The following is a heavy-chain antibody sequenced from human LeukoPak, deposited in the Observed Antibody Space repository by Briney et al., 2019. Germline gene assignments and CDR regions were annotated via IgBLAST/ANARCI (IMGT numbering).Heavy chain of an antibody. V-gene: IGHV1-2*02. CDR3: ATASGSGWYPAFDI. J-gene: IGHJ3*02. CDR1: GYTFTDYY. Sequence: SVKVSCKSSGYTFTDYYMHWVRQAPAHALEGMGGINPKSGGTNYAQKFQGSVTMTRDTSISTVYMELSRLRSDDTAVFSCATASGSGWYPAFDIWGQGTMVTVSS. D-gene: IGHD6-19*01. CDR2: INPKSGGT.